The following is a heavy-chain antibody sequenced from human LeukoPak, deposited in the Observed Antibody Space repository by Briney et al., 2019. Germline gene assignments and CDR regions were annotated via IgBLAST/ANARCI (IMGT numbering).Heavy chain of an antibody. CDR3: AKDPMVRGVIGRYFDY. J-gene: IGHJ4*02. D-gene: IGHD3-10*01. V-gene: IGHV3-33*06. CDR2: IWYDGSNK. Sequence: PGVSLRLSCAASGFTFSSYGMHWVRQAPGKGLEWVAVIWYDGSNKYYADSVKGRFTISRDNSKNTLYLQMNSLRAEDTAVYYCAKDPMVRGVIGRYFDYWGQGTLVTVSS. CDR1: GFTFSSYG.